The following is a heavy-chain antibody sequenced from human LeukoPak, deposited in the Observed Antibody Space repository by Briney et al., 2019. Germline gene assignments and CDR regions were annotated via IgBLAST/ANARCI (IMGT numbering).Heavy chain of an antibody. J-gene: IGHJ4*02. V-gene: IGHV3-23*01. CDR3: AKYRFGELSPFDY. D-gene: IGHD3-10*01. CDR1: GFTFSDYY. CDR2: MSGTGGTS. Sequence: GGSLRLSCAASGFTFSDYYMSWNRQAPGKGLEWVSGMSGTGGTSYYADSAKGRFTISRDNSKSTLDLQMNSLRAEDTAVYYCAKYRFGELSPFDYWGQGTLVTVSS.